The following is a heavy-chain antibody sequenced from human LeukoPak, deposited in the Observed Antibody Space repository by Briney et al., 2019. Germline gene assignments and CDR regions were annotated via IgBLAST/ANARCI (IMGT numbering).Heavy chain of an antibody. Sequence: GGSLRLSCAASGFTFSSYGMHWVRQAPGKGLEWVAVISYDGSNKYYADSVKGRFTISRDNSKNTLYLQMNSLRAEDTAVYYCAKDGIGGYCSSTSCYSLDYWGQGTLVTVSS. CDR2: ISYDGSNK. V-gene: IGHV3-30*18. J-gene: IGHJ4*02. CDR3: AKDGIGGYCSSTSCYSLDY. D-gene: IGHD2-2*01. CDR1: GFTFSSYG.